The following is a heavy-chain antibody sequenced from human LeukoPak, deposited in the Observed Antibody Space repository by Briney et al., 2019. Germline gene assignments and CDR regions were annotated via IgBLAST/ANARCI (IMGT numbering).Heavy chain of an antibody. CDR3: CRAGAPYTIFGVVLGSY. J-gene: IGHJ4*02. V-gene: IGHV3-49*03. Sequence: PYLRLSCTASRLTVGDYAMSLLRQAPGEGLAGAGFVRGKGYGETTQYAASVKGRFTISRDASKGTSFLQMSSLKTEDTALYYCCRAGAPYTIFGVVLGSYWGQGTRGTVSS. CDR2: VRGKGYGETT. CDR1: RLTVGDYA. D-gene: IGHD3-3*01.